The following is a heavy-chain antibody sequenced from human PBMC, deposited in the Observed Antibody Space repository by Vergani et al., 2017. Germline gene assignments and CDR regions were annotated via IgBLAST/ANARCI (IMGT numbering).Heavy chain of an antibody. J-gene: IGHJ4*02. Sequence: EVQLVQSGAEVKKPGESLKISCEGSGYTFTDYWVGWVRQKPGKGLEWMGVVYARDSITRYSLSFEGQVTISADKSLRTAYLQWSSLKASDTAMYYCARHPADYWGQGTLVTVSS. CDR2: VYARDSIT. V-gene: IGHV5-51*01. CDR1: GYTFTDYW. CDR3: ARHPADY.